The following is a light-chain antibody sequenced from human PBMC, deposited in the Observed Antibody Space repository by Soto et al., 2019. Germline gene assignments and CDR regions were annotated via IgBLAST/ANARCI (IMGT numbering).Light chain of an antibody. CDR2: EVT. V-gene: IGLV2-8*01. Sequence: QSVLTQPPSAAGSPGQSVTISCTGTSSDVGAYKYVSWYQQYPGKAPKLMIYEVTKRPSGVPDRFSGSKSCNTASLTVSGLQAEDEADYYCTSYVGNDIWVFGGGTK. CDR1: SSDVGAYKY. CDR3: TSYVGNDIWV. J-gene: IGLJ3*02.